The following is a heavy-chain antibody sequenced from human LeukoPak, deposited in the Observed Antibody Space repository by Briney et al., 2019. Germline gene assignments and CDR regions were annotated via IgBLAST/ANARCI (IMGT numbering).Heavy chain of an antibody. CDR1: GARVSSNSAA. V-gene: IGHV6-1*01. Sequence: SQTLSLTCAISGARVSSNSAAWNWIRPSPSRGLEWLGRTYYRSKWYNDYAVSVKSRITINPDTSKNQFSLQLNSVTPEDTAVYYCARAKIAAAGTMVDYWGQGTLVTVSS. CDR3: ARAKIAAAGTMVDY. J-gene: IGHJ4*02. CDR2: TYYRSKWYN. D-gene: IGHD6-13*01.